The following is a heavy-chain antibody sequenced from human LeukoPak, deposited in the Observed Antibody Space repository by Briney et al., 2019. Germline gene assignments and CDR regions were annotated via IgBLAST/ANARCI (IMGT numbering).Heavy chain of an antibody. V-gene: IGHV3-23*01. CDR2: ISGSGGST. J-gene: IGHJ4*02. Sequence: GGSLRLSCAASGFTFSSYAMSWVRQAQGKWLEWVSAISGSGGSTYYADSVKGRFTISRDNSKNTLYLQMNSLRAEDTAVYYCAKGPSSGHDYWGQGTLVTVSS. D-gene: IGHD3-22*01. CDR1: GFTFSSYA. CDR3: AKGPSSGHDY.